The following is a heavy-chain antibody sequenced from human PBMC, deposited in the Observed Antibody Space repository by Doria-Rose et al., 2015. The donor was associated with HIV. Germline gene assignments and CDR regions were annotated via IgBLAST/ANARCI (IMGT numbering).Heavy chain of an antibody. J-gene: IGHJ6*02. D-gene: IGHD1-1*01. CDR1: GGSFSGYY. CDR2: INHSGST. Sequence: QVQLQQWGAGLVKPSETLSLTCAVFGGSFSGYYWSWIRQPPGKGLEWIGEINHSGSTNYKTSLKSRVTISSDTSKTVFSRKLSSGTAADTAVYYCARGLLRGGWNDVDYYYGMDVWGQGTTVTVS. CDR3: ARGLLRGGWNDVDYYYGMDV. V-gene: IGHV4-34*01.